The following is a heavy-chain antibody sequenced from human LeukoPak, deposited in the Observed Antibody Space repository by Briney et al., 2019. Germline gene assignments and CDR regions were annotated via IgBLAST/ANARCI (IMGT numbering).Heavy chain of an antibody. D-gene: IGHD2-15*01. CDR2: IHPGYSDT. V-gene: IGHV5-51*01. CDR3: ARHAGYCTGGKCYSFYYFDY. Sequence: GESLKISCQASGYTFTNYWIGWVRHTPGKGLEWMGIIHPGYSDTRYRTSFQCQVTMSVDESTSTAYLHSTSLKASDTAIYYCARHAGYCTGGKCYSFYYFDYWGQGTLVTVSS. J-gene: IGHJ4*02. CDR1: GYTFTNYW.